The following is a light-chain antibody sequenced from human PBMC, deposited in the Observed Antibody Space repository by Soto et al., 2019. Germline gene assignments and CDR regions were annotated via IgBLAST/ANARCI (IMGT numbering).Light chain of an antibody. CDR3: HHYVGSPWA. V-gene: IGKV3-20*01. CDR2: GAS. Sequence: IVLTQSPGTLSVSPGERATLSCRASQSVNSFLAWFQQKPGQTPRLLIYGASSRATGIPDRFSGSGSGTDFTLTITRLEPEDFAVYYCHHYVGSPWAFDQGTKVEIK. CDR1: QSVNSF. J-gene: IGKJ1*01.